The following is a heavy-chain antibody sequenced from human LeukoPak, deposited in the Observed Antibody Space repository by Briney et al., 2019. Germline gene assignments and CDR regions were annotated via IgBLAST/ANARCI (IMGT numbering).Heavy chain of an antibody. D-gene: IGHD3-10*01. CDR3: ARAEHPYTMVHAFDI. J-gene: IGHJ3*02. Sequence: GGSLRLSCAASGFTFSDYYMNWIRQAPGRGLEWVSHISTSGSTIYYADSVKGRFTISRDNAKNTLYLQMNSLRAEDTAVYYCARAEHPYTMVHAFDIWGQGTMVTVSS. V-gene: IGHV3-11*04. CDR1: GFTFSDYY. CDR2: ISTSGSTI.